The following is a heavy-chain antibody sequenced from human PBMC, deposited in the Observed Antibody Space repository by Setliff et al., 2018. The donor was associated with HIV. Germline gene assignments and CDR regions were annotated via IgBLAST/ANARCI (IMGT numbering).Heavy chain of an antibody. J-gene: IGHJ4*02. D-gene: IGHD3-16*01. CDR2: IYYSGST. CDR3: ARGGRKDLADY. Sequence: SETLSLTCTVSGGPIGSAGGYFYSWIRQHPGKGLEWIGYIYYSGSTYYNPSLKSRFTISMDTSKNQFSLKVTSVSAADTAVYYCARGGRKDLADYWGQGALVTVSS. CDR1: GGPIGSAGGYF. V-gene: IGHV4-31*03.